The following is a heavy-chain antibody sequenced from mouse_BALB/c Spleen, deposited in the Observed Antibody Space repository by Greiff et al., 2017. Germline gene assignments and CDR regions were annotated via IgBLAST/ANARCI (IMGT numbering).Heavy chain of an antibody. Sequence: EVQGVESGGGLVQPGGSLKLSCAASGFTFSSYGMSWVRQTPDKRLELVATINSNGGSTYYPDSVKGRFTISRDNAKNTLYLQMSSLKSEDTAMYYCARERGLYYGNYDAMDYWGQGTSVTVSS. CDR2: INSNGGST. V-gene: IGHV5-6-3*01. CDR3: ARERGLYYGNYDAMDY. CDR1: GFTFSSYG. D-gene: IGHD2-1*01. J-gene: IGHJ4*01.